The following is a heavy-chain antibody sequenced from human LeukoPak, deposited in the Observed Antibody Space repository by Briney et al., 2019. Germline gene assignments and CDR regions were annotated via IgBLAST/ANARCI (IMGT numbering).Heavy chain of an antibody. J-gene: IGHJ5*02. V-gene: IGHV1-69*04. Sequence: ASVKVSCKASGGTFSSYAISWVRQAPGQGLEWMGRIISIFGIANYAQKFQGRVTITADKSTSTAYMELSSLRSEDTAVYYCAREWELLGLNNWFDPWGQGTLVTVSS. CDR2: IISIFGIA. CDR3: AREWELLGLNNWFDP. CDR1: GGTFSSYA. D-gene: IGHD1-26*01.